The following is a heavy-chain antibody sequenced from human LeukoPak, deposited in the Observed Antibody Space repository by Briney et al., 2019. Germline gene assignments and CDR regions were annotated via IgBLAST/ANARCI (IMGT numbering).Heavy chain of an antibody. CDR1: GFTFSSYR. J-gene: IGHJ4*02. CDR2: ISRSRSRI. D-gene: IGHD2-2*01. Sequence: GGAVRLSCAGCGFTFSSYRMNGVGQARGKGGEGGGYISRSRSRIYYADSVKGRFTISRDNAKNSLYLQMHSLRAEDTAVYYCARDSLYCSRTSCYFQGWGQGTLVTVSS. V-gene: IGHV3-48*01. CDR3: ARDSLYCSRTSCYFQG.